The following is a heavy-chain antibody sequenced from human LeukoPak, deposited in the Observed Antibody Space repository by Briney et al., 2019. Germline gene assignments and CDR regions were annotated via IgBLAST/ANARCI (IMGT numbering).Heavy chain of an antibody. CDR1: GFTFSSYG. CDR2: ISYDGSNK. CDR3: AKVGRYSYGYPYYYYYYYMDV. D-gene: IGHD5-18*01. J-gene: IGHJ6*03. Sequence: GGSLRLSCAASGFTFSSYGMHWVRQAPGKGLEWVAVISYDGSNKYYADSVKGRFTISRDNSKSTLYLQMNSLRAEDTAVYYCAKVGRYSYGYPYYYYYYYMDVWGKGTTVTVSS. V-gene: IGHV3-30*18.